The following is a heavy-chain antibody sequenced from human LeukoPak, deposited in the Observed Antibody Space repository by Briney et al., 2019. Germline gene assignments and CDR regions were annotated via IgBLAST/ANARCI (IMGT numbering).Heavy chain of an antibody. CDR2: IYHSGST. J-gene: IGHJ4*02. Sequence: TSETLSLTCTVSGGSISSSSYYWGWIRQPPGKGLEWIGSIYHSGSTYYNPSLKSRVTISVDTSKNQFSLKLSSVTAADTAVYYCARQGGSYYYYFDYWGQGTLVTVSS. CDR1: GGSISSSSYY. V-gene: IGHV4-39*01. CDR3: ARQGGSYYYYFDY. D-gene: IGHD1-26*01.